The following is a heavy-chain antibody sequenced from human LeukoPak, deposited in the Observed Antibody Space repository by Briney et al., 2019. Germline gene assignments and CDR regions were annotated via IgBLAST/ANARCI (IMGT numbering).Heavy chain of an antibody. CDR2: IKQDGSEK. V-gene: IGHV3-7*01. CDR1: GFTFSSYW. D-gene: IGHD3-3*01. Sequence: GGSLRLSGAASGFTFSSYWMSWVRQAPGKGLEWVANIKQDGSEKYYVDSVKGRFTISRDNAKNSLYLQMNSLRAEDTAVYYCARAGTSRFLEWLLLRYWGQGTLVTVSS. J-gene: IGHJ4*02. CDR3: ARAGTSRFLEWLLLRY.